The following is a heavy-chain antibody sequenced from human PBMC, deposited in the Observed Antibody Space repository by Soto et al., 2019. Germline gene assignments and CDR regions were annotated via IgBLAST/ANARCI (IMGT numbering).Heavy chain of an antibody. CDR3: AKDRALVGATTFDC. Sequence: GGSVRLSCAASGLTFSSYAMSWVRQAPGKGLEWVSAISGSGGSTYYADSVKGRFTISRDNSKNTLYLQMNSLRAEDTAVYYCAKDRALVGATTFDCWGQGTLVTVFS. V-gene: IGHV3-23*01. CDR2: ISGSGGST. CDR1: GLTFSSYA. D-gene: IGHD1-26*01. J-gene: IGHJ4*02.